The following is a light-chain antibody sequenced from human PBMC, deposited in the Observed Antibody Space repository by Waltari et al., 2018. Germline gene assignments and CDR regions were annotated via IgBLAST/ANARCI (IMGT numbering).Light chain of an antibody. CDR1: QSFCSSY. CDR2: GAS. J-gene: IGKJ5*01. V-gene: IGKV3-20*01. CDR3: QQCGSSPIT. Sequence: EIVLTQSPGTLSLSLGERATLSGRASQSFCSSYLVWYQQKPGQAPRLPMYGASSRATGIPDRFSGSGSGTDFTLTISRLEPEDSAVYYCQQCGSSPITFGQGTRLEIK.